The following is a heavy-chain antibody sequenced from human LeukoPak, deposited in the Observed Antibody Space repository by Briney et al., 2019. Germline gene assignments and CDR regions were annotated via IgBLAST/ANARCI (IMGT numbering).Heavy chain of an antibody. V-gene: IGHV3-64*01. CDR2: ITSGGDGT. D-gene: IGHD4-11*01. CDR3: ARGYSNPYYFYMDV. CDR1: GFMFIDYA. Sequence: GGSLRLSCTASGFMFIDYAMHWVRQAPGKGLEYVSGITSGGDGTYYSKSVEGRFTMSRDNSKNTLYLQMGSLRTEDMAVYYSARGYSNPYYFYMDVWGKGTSVTVSS. J-gene: IGHJ6*03.